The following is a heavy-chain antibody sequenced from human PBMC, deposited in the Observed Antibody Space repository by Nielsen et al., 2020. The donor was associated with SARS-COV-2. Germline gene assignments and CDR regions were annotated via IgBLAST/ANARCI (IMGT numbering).Heavy chain of an antibody. CDR3: ARAKQWLVHDYYYYGMDV. D-gene: IGHD6-19*01. CDR1: GYTFTSYA. J-gene: IGHJ6*02. CDR2: INTNTGNP. Sequence: SVQVSCKASGYTFTSYAMNWVRQAPGQGLEWMGWINTNTGNPTYAQGFTGRFVFSLDTSVSTAYLQISSLKAEDTAVYYCARAKQWLVHDYYYYGMDVWGQGTTVTVSS. V-gene: IGHV7-4-1*02.